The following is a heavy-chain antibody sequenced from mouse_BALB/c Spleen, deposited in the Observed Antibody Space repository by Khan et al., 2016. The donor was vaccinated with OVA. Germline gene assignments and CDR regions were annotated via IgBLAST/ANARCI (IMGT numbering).Heavy chain of an antibody. CDR1: GFSLTSYG. D-gene: IGHD2-3*01. CDR3: ARWFDGYSSLYAMDY. Sequence: QVQLKPSGPGLVAPSQSLSITCTVSGFSLTSYGVHWVRQPPGKGLEWLVVIWSDGSTNYNSVLKSRRRISKDNSKSQVFLKMNSLQTDDTAIYYCARWFDGYSSLYAMDYWGQGTSVTVSS. CDR2: IWSDGST. V-gene: IGHV2-6*02. J-gene: IGHJ4*01.